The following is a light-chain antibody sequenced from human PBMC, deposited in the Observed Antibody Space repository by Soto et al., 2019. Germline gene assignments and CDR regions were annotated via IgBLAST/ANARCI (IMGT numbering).Light chain of an antibody. V-gene: IGKV1-27*01. J-gene: IGKJ1*01. Sequence: DIQMTQSPSSLSASVRDRVTITCRASQGISKYLAWYQQKPGKVPKLLIYAASTLQSGVPSRFSGSGSGTDFTLSISSLQPESVATYSCQKYASASWTFGPVTQVEI. CDR1: QGISKY. CDR2: AAS. CDR3: QKYASASWT.